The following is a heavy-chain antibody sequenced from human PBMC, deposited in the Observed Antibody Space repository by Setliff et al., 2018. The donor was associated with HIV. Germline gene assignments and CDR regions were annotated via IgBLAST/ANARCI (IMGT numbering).Heavy chain of an antibody. CDR1: GFTFGSQW. D-gene: IGHD1-26*01. Sequence: SGGSLRLSCAASGFTFGSQWMHWVRQAPGKGLVWVSRISPDGSVINYAGSVKGRFTISRDNAKNTLHLQMNGLRAEDTAVYYCVRGIVGASVFNYWGQGTQVTVSS. CDR2: ISPDGSVI. V-gene: IGHV3-74*01. J-gene: IGHJ4*02. CDR3: VRGIVGASVFNY.